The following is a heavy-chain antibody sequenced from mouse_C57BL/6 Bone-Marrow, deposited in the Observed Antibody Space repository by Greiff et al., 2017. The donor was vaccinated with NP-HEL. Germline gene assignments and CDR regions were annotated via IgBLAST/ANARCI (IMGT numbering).Heavy chain of an antibody. D-gene: IGHD2-1*01. CDR1: GYTFTSYW. J-gene: IGHJ3*01. V-gene: IGHV1-64*01. Sequence: QVQLQQPGAELVKPGASVKLSCKASGYTFTSYWMHWVKQRPGQGLEWIGMIHPNSGSTNYNETFKSQATFTVGKTSSTAYLQLRSLTSEDSAVYYRARLYPPRFAYWGQGTLVTDSA. CDR2: IHPNSGST. CDR3: ARLYPPRFAY.